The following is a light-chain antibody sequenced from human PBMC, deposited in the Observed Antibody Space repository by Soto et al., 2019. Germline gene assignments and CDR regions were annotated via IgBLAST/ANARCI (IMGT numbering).Light chain of an antibody. CDR1: SSDVGGYDY. CDR2: EVS. J-gene: IGLJ2*01. Sequence: QSALTQPAYVSGSPGQSITISCTGTSSDVGGYDYVSWYQQHPGKAPKLLIFEVSSRPSRVSNRFSGSKTGNTASLTISGLQAEDEADYYCCSYTSSSTSVIFGGGTKLTVL. CDR3: CSYTSSSTSVI. V-gene: IGLV2-14*01.